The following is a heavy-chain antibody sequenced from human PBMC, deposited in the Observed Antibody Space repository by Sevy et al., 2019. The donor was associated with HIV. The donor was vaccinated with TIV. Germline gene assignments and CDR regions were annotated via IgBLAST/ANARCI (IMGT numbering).Heavy chain of an antibody. CDR2: ISSSGSTI. V-gene: IGHV3-11*01. CDR3: ARDGPHYDYVWGSYRPYYYGMDV. Sequence: GGPLRLSCAASGFTFSDYYMSWIRQAPGKGLEWVSYISSSGSTIYYADSVKGRFTFSRDNAKNSLYLQMNSLRAEDTAGYYGARDGPHYDYVWGSYRPYYYGMDVWGQGTTVTVSS. D-gene: IGHD3-16*02. J-gene: IGHJ6*02. CDR1: GFTFSDYY.